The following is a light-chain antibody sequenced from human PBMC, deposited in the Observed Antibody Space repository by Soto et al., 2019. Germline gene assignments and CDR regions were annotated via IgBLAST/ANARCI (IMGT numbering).Light chain of an antibody. Sequence: EIVMTQSPATLSVSPGERATLSCRASQSVSSNLAWYQQKPGQAPRLLIYGASTRATGIPARFSGSGSGTDFTLTISSLQSEDFAVYYCQQYNNWRTFVQGTKVEIK. J-gene: IGKJ1*01. CDR2: GAS. V-gene: IGKV3-15*01. CDR3: QQYNNWRT. CDR1: QSVSSN.